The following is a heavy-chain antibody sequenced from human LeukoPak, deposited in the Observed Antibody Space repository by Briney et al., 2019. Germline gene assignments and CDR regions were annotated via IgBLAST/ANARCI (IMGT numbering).Heavy chain of an antibody. Sequence: SETLSLTCTVSGGSISSYYWSWIRQPPGKGLEWIGYIYYSGGTNYNPSLKSRVTISVDTSKNQFSLKLSSVTAADTAVYYCARDGSGCSSTSCYGGINWFDPWGQGTLVTVSS. V-gene: IGHV4-59*01. CDR2: IYYSGGT. CDR1: GGSISSYY. J-gene: IGHJ5*02. CDR3: ARDGSGCSSTSCYGGINWFDP. D-gene: IGHD2-2*01.